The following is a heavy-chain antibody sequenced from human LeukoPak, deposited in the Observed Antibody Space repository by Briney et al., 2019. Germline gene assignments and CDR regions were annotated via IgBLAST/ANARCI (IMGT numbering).Heavy chain of an antibody. V-gene: IGHV1-18*01. CDR3: ARCPCSDRSFDY. D-gene: IGHD3-22*01. J-gene: IGHJ4*02. CDR2: INTNNGDNNGDT. CDR1: GYTFTIYR. Sequence: GASVKVSCKASGYTFTIYRICWVRQAPGQGLEWMGWINTNNGDNNGDTNYAQKLQGRATLTTDTTTSTAYMELRSLRSDDTAVYYYARCPCSDRSFDYWGQGTLVTVSS.